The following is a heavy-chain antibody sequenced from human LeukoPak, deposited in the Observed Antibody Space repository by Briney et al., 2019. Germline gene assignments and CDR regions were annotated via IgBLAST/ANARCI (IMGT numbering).Heavy chain of an antibody. CDR1: GGSISSYY. CDR2: IYYSGST. J-gene: IGHJ6*02. V-gene: IGHV4-59*01. Sequence: SETLSLTGTVSGGSISSYYWSWIRQPPGKGLEWIGYIYYSGSTSYNPSLKSRVTISVDTSKNQFSLKLSSVTAADTAVYYCARIGYYYYGMDVWGQGTTVTVSS. CDR3: ARIGYYYYGMDV.